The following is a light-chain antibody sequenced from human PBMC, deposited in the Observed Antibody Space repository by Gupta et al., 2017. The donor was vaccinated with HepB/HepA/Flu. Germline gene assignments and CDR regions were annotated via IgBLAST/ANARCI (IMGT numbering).Light chain of an antibody. J-gene: IGLJ1*01. CDR3: TSYAGSNNLYV. CDR1: SNDVGGYNY. V-gene: IGLV2-8*01. CDR2: EVT. Sequence: QSALTQPPSASGSPGQSVTISCTGTSNDVGGYNYVSWYQQHPGKAPKLIIYEVTERPSGVPDRFSGSRSGNTASLTVSGLQAEDEADYYCTSYAGSNNLYVFGTGTKVTVL.